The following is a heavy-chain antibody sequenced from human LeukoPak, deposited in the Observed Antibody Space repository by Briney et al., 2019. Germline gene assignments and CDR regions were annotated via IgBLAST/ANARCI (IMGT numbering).Heavy chain of an antibody. Sequence: GGSLRLSYAASGSNFSRYVMRWVRQAPGKRMEGGSAISGSGRNSYYADSVTGRFIISRENSKATLFLQINSLGADDTAVYYCAREANYYDSSGYSPPTLDFWGQGTLVTVSS. CDR2: ISGSGRNS. V-gene: IGHV3-23*01. J-gene: IGHJ4*02. D-gene: IGHD3-22*01. CDR3: AREANYYDSSGYSPPTLDF. CDR1: GSNFSRYV.